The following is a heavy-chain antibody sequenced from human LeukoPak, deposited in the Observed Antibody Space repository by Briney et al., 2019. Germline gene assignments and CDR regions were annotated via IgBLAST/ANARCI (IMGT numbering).Heavy chain of an antibody. CDR3: TRAVGYCTNGLCPTYAFDS. J-gene: IGHJ3*02. Sequence: GGSLRLSCAASGFTFSSYDMHWVRQATGKGLEWVSAIGTAGDTYYPGSVKGRFTISRENAKNSLYLQMNSLRAGDTAVYYCTRAVGYCTNGLCPTYAFDSWVKAKIDSVSS. D-gene: IGHD2-8*01. V-gene: IGHV3-13*01. CDR1: GFTFSSYD. CDR2: IGTAGDT.